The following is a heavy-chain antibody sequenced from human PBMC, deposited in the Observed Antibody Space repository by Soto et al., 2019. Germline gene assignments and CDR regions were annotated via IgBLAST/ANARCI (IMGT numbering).Heavy chain of an antibody. V-gene: IGHV3-23*01. Sequence: GGSLRLSCAASGFTFSSFAMSWVRQSPGKGLDWVSSISVSGGSTYSADSVKGRFTISRDNSKNTLYLQMSSLRAEDTAVYYCARGFSDGKGYPSDLWRQGALATVSS. CDR3: ARGFSDGKGYPSDL. D-gene: IGHD5-18*01. CDR1: GFTFSSFA. J-gene: IGHJ4*02. CDR2: ISVSGGST.